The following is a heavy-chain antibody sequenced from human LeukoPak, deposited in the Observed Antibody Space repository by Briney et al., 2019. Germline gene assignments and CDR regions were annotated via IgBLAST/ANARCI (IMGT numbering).Heavy chain of an antibody. Sequence: GVSLRLSCAASGFTFSYYSMNWVRQAPGKGLEWVSYISSDSDTVFYADSVMGRFTISRDNGQNSLYLQMSSLRAEDTAVYFCARDKVRVGVGAFDYWGQGTLVTVSS. CDR1: GFTFSYYS. CDR2: ISSDSDTV. CDR3: ARDKVRVGVGAFDY. V-gene: IGHV3-48*01. D-gene: IGHD3-3*01. J-gene: IGHJ4*02.